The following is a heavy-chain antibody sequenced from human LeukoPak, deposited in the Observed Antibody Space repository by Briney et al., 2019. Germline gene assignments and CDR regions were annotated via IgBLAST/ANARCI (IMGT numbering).Heavy chain of an antibody. CDR1: GGSFSGYY. D-gene: IGHD3-3*01. J-gene: IGHJ5*02. CDR3: ARGPRLNSRRWFGP. V-gene: IGHV4-34*01. CDR2: INHSGST. Sequence: SETLSLTCAVYGGSFSGYYWSWIRQPPGKGLEWIGEINHSGSTNYNPSLKSRVTISVDTSKNQFSLKLSSVTAADTAVYYCARGPRLNSRRWFGPWGQGTLVTVSS.